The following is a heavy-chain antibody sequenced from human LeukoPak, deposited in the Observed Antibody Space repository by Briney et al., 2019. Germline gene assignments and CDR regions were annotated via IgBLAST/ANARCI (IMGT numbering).Heavy chain of an antibody. V-gene: IGHV1-69*04. J-gene: IGHJ4*02. CDR1: GGTFSSYA. Sequence: ASVKVSCKASGGTFSSYAVSWVRQAPGQGLEWMGRIIPILGIANCAQKLQGRVTMTTDTSTSTVYMELRSLRSDDTAVYYCAREGSFYTWNYADYWGQGTLVTVSS. CDR2: IIPILGIA. CDR3: AREGSFYTWNYADY. D-gene: IGHD1-7*01.